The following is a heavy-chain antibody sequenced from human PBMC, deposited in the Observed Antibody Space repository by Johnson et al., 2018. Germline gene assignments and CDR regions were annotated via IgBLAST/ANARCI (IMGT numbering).Heavy chain of an antibody. Sequence: VQLQESGAEVKKSGESLKISCKASGYRFASYWVSWVRQMPGKGLEWMGVIYPGDSNVRNRPTRYRPSFQGHVTISVDKSNSIAYLQWGSLKAADTAMYYCAGHGDNDGGGTFDLWGQGTMVTVSS. CDR1: GYRFASYW. J-gene: IGHJ3*01. D-gene: IGHD3-16*01. CDR2: IYPGDSNVRNRPT. CDR3: AGHGDNDGGGTFDL. V-gene: IGHV5-51*01.